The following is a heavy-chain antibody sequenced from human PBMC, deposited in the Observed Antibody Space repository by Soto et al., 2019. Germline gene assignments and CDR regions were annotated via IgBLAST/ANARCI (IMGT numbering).Heavy chain of an antibody. J-gene: IGHJ6*02. V-gene: IGHV4-59*01. CDR3: ARSGIAAAQNYYYYGMDV. CDR1: GGSISSYY. CDR2: IYYSGST. D-gene: IGHD6-13*01. Sequence: SETLSLTCTVSGGSISSYYWSWIRQPPGKGLEWIGYIYYSGSTNYNPSLKSRVTISVDTSKNQFSLKLSSVTAADTAVYYCARSGIAAAQNYYYYGMDVWGQGTTVTVSS.